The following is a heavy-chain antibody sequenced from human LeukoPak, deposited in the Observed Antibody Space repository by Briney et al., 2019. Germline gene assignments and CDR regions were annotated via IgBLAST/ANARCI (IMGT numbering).Heavy chain of an antibody. Sequence: SGGSLRLSCVASGFTVSSNYMSWVRQAPGKGLEWVSVIYSGGSTYYADSVKGRFTFSRDNSKNTLYLQMNSLRAEDTAVYYCARESNGLRVGNAFDIWGQGTMVTVSS. CDR2: IYSGGST. CDR1: GFTVSSNY. D-gene: IGHD2-8*01. V-gene: IGHV3-66*01. J-gene: IGHJ3*02. CDR3: ARESNGLRVGNAFDI.